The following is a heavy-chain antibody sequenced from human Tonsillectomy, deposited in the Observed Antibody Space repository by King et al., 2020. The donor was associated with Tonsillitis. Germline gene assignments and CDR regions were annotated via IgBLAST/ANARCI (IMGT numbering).Heavy chain of an antibody. V-gene: IGHV4-30-4*07. CDR1: GGSISSGGYS. CDR3: ARGGVLMVYAAFDP. Sequence: QLQESGPGLVKPSQTLSLTCAVSGGSISSGGYSWSWIRQPPGKGLEWIGYIYYSGSTYYNPSLKSRVTISVDTSKNQFSLKLSSVTAADTAVYYCARGGVLMVYAAFDPWGQGTLVTVSS. D-gene: IGHD2-8*01. J-gene: IGHJ5*02. CDR2: IYYSGST.